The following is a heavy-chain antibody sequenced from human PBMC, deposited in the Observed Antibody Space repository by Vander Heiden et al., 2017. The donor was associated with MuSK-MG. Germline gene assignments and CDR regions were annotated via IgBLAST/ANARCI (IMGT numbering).Heavy chain of an antibody. CDR1: GGSIRSYY. CDR3: ASGYSSGWYGY. D-gene: IGHD6-19*01. V-gene: IGHV4-59*08. Sequence: QVQLQESGSGLVKPSETLSLTCTVPGGSIRSYYCSWIRQPPGKGLEWIGYIYYSGSTNYNPSLKSRVTISVDTSKNQFSLKLSSVTAADTAVYYCASGYSSGWYGYWGQGTLVTVSS. J-gene: IGHJ4*02. CDR2: IYYSGST.